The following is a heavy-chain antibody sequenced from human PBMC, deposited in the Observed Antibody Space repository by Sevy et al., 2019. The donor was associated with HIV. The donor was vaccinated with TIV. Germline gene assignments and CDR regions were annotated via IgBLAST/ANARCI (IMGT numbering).Heavy chain of an antibody. Sequence: GGSLRLSCAASGFTFSSYAMHWVRQAPGKGLEWVTVISYDGSDKYYADSVKGRFTISRENSKNTLYLQMNSLRTEDTAVYYCARDRGAVVVVPAAMIWGQGTLVTVSS. V-gene: IGHV3-30*04. D-gene: IGHD2-2*01. J-gene: IGHJ4*02. CDR1: GFTFSSYA. CDR2: ISYDGSDK. CDR3: ARDRGAVVVVPAAMI.